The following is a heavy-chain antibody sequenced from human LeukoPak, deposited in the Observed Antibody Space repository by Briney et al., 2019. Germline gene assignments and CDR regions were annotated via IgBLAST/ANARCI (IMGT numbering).Heavy chain of an antibody. CDR3: ARGRDGYNYNY. J-gene: IGHJ4*02. CDR2: IYYRGDI. Sequence: PSETLSLTCSVSDGSIRTYYWSWIRQSPGQGLEWIGNIYYRGDINYNPSLKSRVTISVDTSKNQFSLKLSSVTAADTAVYYCARGRDGYNYNYWGQGTLVTVSS. CDR1: DGSIRTYY. D-gene: IGHD5-24*01. V-gene: IGHV4-59*01.